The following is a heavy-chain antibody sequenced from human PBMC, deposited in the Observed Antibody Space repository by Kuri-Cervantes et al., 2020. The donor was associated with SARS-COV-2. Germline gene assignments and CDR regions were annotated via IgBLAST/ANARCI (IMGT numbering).Heavy chain of an antibody. CDR1: GFTFSTSA. D-gene: IGHD4-17*01. J-gene: IGHJ4*02. Sequence: SVKVSCKTSGFTFSTSAVQWVRQAPGQHLEWIGWIVVGSGYTRYAPKFQRRVTITSDVSTTTAYLDLTGLTSEDTAVYFCATESGGDLSGFDYWGQGTLVTVSS. CDR2: IVVGSGYT. V-gene: IGHV1-58*01. CDR3: ATESGGDLSGFDY.